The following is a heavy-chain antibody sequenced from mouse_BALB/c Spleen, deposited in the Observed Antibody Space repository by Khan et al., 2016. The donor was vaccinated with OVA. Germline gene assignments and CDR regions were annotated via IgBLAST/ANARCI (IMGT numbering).Heavy chain of an antibody. J-gene: IGHJ4*01. CDR1: GYSITSDYA. CDR2: ISYSGST. D-gene: IGHD2-3*01. CDR3: ARDGSRYNYAMDY. Sequence: EVKLLESGPGLVKPSQSLSLTCTVTGYSITSDYAWNWIRQFPGNKLEWMGYISYSGSTNYNPALNSRISITRDTSKNPFFLQLNSVTTEDTATYYCARDGSRYNYAMDYWGQGTSVTVSS. V-gene: IGHV3-2*02.